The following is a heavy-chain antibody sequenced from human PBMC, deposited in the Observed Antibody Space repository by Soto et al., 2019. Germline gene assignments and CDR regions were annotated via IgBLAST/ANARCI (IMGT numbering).Heavy chain of an antibody. CDR2: MSVGGGSI. J-gene: IGHJ3*01. CDR1: GFTFSSYA. V-gene: IGHV3-48*02. Sequence: EVQLVESGGGLVQPGGSLRVSCVASGFTFSSYALNWVRQAPGQGLEWVSYMSVGGGSIFYADSVKGRFTISRGDATNSLYLQMNSLRDEDTAVYYCLRDDRWAFDFWGQGTMVTVSS. D-gene: IGHD3-22*01. CDR3: LRDDRWAFDF.